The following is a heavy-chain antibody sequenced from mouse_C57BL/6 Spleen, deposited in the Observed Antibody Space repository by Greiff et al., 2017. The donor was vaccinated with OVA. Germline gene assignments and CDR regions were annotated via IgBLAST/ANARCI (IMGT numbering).Heavy chain of an antibody. CDR1: GYTFTSYW. Sequence: VQLQQPGAELVRPGSSVKLSCKASGYTFTSYWMDWVKRRPGQGLEWIGNIYPSDSETHYNQKFKDKATLTVDKSSSTAYMQLSSLTSEDSAVYYCARRDGNYVAWFAYWGQGTLVTVSA. CDR3: ARRDGNYVAWFAY. J-gene: IGHJ3*01. CDR2: IYPSDSET. D-gene: IGHD2-1*01. V-gene: IGHV1-61*01.